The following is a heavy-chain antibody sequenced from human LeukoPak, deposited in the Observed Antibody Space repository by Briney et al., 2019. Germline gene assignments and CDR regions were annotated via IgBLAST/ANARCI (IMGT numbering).Heavy chain of an antibody. CDR1: GYTFTSYG. CDR2: IIPIFGTA. V-gene: IGHV1-69*13. Sequence: SVKVSCKASGYTFTSYGISWVRQAPGQGLEWMGGIIPIFGTANYAQKFQGSVTITADEFTSTAYMELSSLRSEDTAVYYCARVVTPRYCTSTSCYLKGWFDPWGQGTLVTVSS. D-gene: IGHD2-2*01. J-gene: IGHJ5*02. CDR3: ARVVTPRYCTSTSCYLKGWFDP.